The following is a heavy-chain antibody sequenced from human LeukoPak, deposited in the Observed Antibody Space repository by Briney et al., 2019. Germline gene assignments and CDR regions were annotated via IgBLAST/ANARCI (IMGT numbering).Heavy chain of an antibody. Sequence: SVKVSCKASGGTFSSYAISWVRQAPGQGLEWMGGIIPIFGTANYAQKFQGRVTITADKSTSTAYMELSSLRSEDTAVYYCARGSKPYYDSRRGAFDIWGQGTMVTVSS. CDR3: ARGSKPYYDSRRGAFDI. V-gene: IGHV1-69*06. D-gene: IGHD3-22*01. CDR1: GGTFSSYA. CDR2: IIPIFGTA. J-gene: IGHJ3*02.